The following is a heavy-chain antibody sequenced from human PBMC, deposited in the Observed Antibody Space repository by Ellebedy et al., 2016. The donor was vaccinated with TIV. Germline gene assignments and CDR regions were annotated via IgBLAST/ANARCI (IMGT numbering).Heavy chain of an antibody. D-gene: IGHD6-19*01. CDR1: GFTFSSYG. CDR2: ISYDGSNK. J-gene: IGHJ4*02. V-gene: IGHV3-30*18. Sequence: GESLKISCAASGFTFSSYGMHWVRQAPGKGLEWVAVISYDGSNKYYADSVKGRFTISRDNSKNTLYLQMNSLRAEDTAVYYCAKGVSSDVHYRVIFDCWGQGTLVTVSS. CDR3: AKGVSSDVHYRVIFDC.